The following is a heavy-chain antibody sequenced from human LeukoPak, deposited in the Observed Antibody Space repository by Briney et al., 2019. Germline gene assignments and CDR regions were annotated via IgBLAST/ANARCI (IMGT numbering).Heavy chain of an antibody. J-gene: IGHJ3*02. V-gene: IGHV1-18*01. Sequence: ASVKVSCKASGYTFTSYGISWVQQAPGQGLEWMGWISAYNGNTNYAQKLQGRVTMTTDTSTSTAYMELRSLRSDDTAVYYCARDSGYCSSTSCYAFDIWGQGTMVTVSS. D-gene: IGHD2-2*01. CDR2: ISAYNGNT. CDR1: GYTFTSYG. CDR3: ARDSGYCSSTSCYAFDI.